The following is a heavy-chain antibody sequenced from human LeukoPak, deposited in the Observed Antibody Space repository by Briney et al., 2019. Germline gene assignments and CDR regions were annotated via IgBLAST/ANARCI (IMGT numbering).Heavy chain of an antibody. J-gene: IGHJ6*02. D-gene: IGHD3-10*01. V-gene: IGHV1-8*01. CDR3: ARSYGSGSYYSLYYYGMDV. CDR1: GYTFTSYD. CDR2: MNPNSGNT. Sequence: GASVTVSCKASGYTFTSYDINWVRQATGQGLEWMGWMNPNSGNTGYAQKFQGRVTMTRDTSISTAYMELSSLRSEDTAVYYCARSYGSGSYYSLYYYGMDVWGQGTTVTVSS.